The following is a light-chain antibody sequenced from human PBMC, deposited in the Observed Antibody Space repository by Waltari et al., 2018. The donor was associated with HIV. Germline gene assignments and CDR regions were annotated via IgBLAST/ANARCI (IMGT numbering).Light chain of an antibody. CDR2: SNN. CDR1: RSNIGSTD. Sequence: QSVLPQPPSASGTPGPRVTIPCSGSRSNIGSTDVNWYQQVPGTAPKFLMYSNNKRPSGVPDRFSGSKSGTSASLAISGLQSDDEADYYCAAWDESLNAWVFGGGTRLTVL. CDR3: AAWDESLNAWV. V-gene: IGLV1-44*01. J-gene: IGLJ3*02.